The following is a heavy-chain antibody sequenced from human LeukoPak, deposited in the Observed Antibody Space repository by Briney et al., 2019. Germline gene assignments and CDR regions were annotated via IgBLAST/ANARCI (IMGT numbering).Heavy chain of an antibody. D-gene: IGHD3-22*01. Sequence: GGSLRLSCAASGFTFSNHWMHWVRQVPGKGLVWVSRIDGNGNNKNYADSVKGRFSISRDNAKSTLYLQMNSLRAEDTAVYYCARGPGSSGGAYVGDYWGHGTLVTVSS. CDR1: GFTFSNHW. V-gene: IGHV3-74*01. CDR3: ARGPGSSGGAYVGDY. CDR2: IDGNGNNK. J-gene: IGHJ4*01.